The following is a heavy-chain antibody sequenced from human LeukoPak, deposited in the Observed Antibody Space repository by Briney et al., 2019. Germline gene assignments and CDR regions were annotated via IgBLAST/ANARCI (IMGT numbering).Heavy chain of an antibody. CDR1: GYTLTELS. J-gene: IGHJ4*02. CDR2: FDPEDGET. D-gene: IGHD3-22*01. CDR3: ATDLSGYFVPDY. V-gene: IGHV1-24*01. Sequence: ASVKVSCKVSGYTLTELSMHWVRQAPGKGLEWMGGFDPEDGETIYAQKFQGRVTMTEDTSTDTAYMELSSLRSEDTAVYYCATDLSGYFVPDYWGQGTLVTVSS.